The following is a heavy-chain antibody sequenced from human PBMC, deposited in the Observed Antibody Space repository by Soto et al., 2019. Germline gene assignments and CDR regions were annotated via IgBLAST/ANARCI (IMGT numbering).Heavy chain of an antibody. CDR2: INAGNGNT. J-gene: IGHJ6*02. CDR1: GYTFTSYA. D-gene: IGHD1-26*01. V-gene: IGHV1-3*01. Sequence: GASVKVSCKASGYTFTSYAMHWVRQAPGQRLEWMGWINAGNGNTKYSQKFQGRVTITRDTSASTAYMELSSLRSEDTAVYYCARGGGALHTPDLDYYGMDVWGQGTTVTVSS. CDR3: ARGGGALHTPDLDYYGMDV.